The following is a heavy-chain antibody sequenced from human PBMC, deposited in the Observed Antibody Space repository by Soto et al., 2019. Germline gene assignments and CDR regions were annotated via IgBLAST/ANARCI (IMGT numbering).Heavy chain of an antibody. D-gene: IGHD3-3*01. CDR2: LYWYDDK. CDR3: AHRVLRTVFGLVTTTAIYFDF. Sequence: QITLNESGPTQVKPRQTLTLTCTLSGFSLTNSGVGVGWFRQSPRNAPGGLALLYWYDDKRYSPSLKSRLTITKDTSKNQVVLTMADLDPADTATYYCAHRVLRTVFGLVTTTAIYFDFWGQGTPVAVSS. J-gene: IGHJ4*02. CDR1: GFSLTNSGVG. V-gene: IGHV2-5*01.